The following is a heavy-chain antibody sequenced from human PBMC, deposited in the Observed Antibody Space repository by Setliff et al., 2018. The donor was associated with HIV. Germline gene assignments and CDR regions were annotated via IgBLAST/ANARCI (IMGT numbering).Heavy chain of an antibody. Sequence: KPSETLSLTCTVSGGSISSGGYYWRWIRQHPGKGLEWIGYIYYSGSTYYNPSLKSRLTLSVDTSKNQFSLKLSSVTSADTAVYYCARDGPQTYGDYERYYFDYWGQGTLVTVSS. J-gene: IGHJ4*02. CDR1: GGSISSGGYY. CDR2: IYYSGST. D-gene: IGHD4-17*01. V-gene: IGHV4-31*03. CDR3: ARDGPQTYGDYERYYFDY.